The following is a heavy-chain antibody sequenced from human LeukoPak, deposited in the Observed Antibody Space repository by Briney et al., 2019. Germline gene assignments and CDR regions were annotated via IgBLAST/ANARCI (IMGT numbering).Heavy chain of an antibody. CDR2: INPNSGGT. CDR3: ARLGYCSNGVCYRGYYYYYMDV. D-gene: IGHD2-8*01. Sequence: ASVTVSCKASGYTFTGYYMHWVRQAPGQGLEWMGWINPNSGGTNYAQKFQGRVTMTRDTSISTAYMELSRLRSDDTAVYYCARLGYCSNGVCYRGYYYYYMDVWGKGTTVTVSS. CDR1: GYTFTGYY. J-gene: IGHJ6*03. V-gene: IGHV1-2*02.